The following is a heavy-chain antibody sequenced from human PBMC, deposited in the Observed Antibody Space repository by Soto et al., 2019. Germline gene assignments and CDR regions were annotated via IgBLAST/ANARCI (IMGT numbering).Heavy chain of an antibody. CDR3: ARDGVRYSSSRYYFDY. CDR2: IRAYNGNT. V-gene: IGHV1-18*01. J-gene: IGHJ4*02. D-gene: IGHD6-13*01. CDR1: GYTFTSYG. Sequence: QVQLVQSGAEVKKPGASVQVSCKASGYTFTSYGISWVRQAPGQGLEWMGWIRAYNGNTNYAQKLQGRVTMTTDTSTGTAYMELRSLRSDDTAGYYCARDGVRYSSSRYYFDYWGQGTLVTVFS.